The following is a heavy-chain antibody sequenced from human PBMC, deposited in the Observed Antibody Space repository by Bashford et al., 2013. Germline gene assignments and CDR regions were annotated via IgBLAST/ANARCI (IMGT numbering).Heavy chain of an antibody. CDR2: XSYDGST. CDR1: GFTSVAML. J-gene: IGHJ6*02. CDR3: AMPSTGGVYYYYGMDV. D-gene: IGHD1-14*01. Sequence: GSLRLSCAASGFTSVAMLCTGSARLQARAGVVAVXSYDGSTYYADSVKGRFTISRDNSKNTLYLQMNSLRAEDTAVYYCAMPSTGGVYYYYGMDVWGQGTTVTVSS. V-gene: IGHV3-30*14.